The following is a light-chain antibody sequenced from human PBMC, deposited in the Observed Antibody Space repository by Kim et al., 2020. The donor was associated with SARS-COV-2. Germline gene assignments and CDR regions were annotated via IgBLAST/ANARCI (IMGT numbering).Light chain of an antibody. V-gene: IGKV3-11*01. Sequence: VSPGERATLSCRASQGVSSYLAWYQQKPGQAPRLLIYDAYNRATGIPARFSGSGSGTDFTLTISSLEPEDFAVYYCQQRSNWPVTFGQGTRLEIK. CDR1: QGVSSY. CDR3: QQRSNWPVT. CDR2: DAY. J-gene: IGKJ5*01.